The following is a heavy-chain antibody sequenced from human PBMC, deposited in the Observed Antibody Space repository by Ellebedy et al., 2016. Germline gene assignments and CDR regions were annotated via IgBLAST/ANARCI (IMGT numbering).Heavy chain of an antibody. CDR1: GGSISSGGYY. V-gene: IGHV4-31*03. Sequence: SETLSLTCTVSGGSISSGGYYWGWIRQHPGKGLEWIGYIYYSGSTYYNPSLKSRVTISEATSKNRFSLHLSSVTAADTAVYYCARGRWGDFDYWGQGALVTVSS. CDR3: ARGRWGDFDY. J-gene: IGHJ4*02. CDR2: IYYSGST. D-gene: IGHD3-16*01.